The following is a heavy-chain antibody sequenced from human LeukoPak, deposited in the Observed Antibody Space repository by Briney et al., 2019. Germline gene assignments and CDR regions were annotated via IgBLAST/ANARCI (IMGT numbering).Heavy chain of an antibody. J-gene: IGHJ6*02. CDR2: ISAYNGNT. CDR3: ARVSVLGTLKSMYGMDV. V-gene: IGHV1-18*01. Sequence: GASVKVSCKASGYTFTSYGISWVRQAPGQGLEWMGWISAYNGNTNYAQKLQGRVTMTTDTSTSTAYMELRSLRSDDTAVYYCARVSVLGTLKSMYGMDVWGQGTTVTVSS. D-gene: IGHD1-14*01. CDR1: GYTFTSYG.